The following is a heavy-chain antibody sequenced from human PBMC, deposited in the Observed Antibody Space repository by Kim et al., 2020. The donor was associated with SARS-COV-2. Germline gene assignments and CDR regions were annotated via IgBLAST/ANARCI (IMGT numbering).Heavy chain of an antibody. CDR2: INNSGST. CDR3: ARCHYDSSGYYLPYNWVDS. Sequence: AETLSLTCAVYGGSFSGYYWSWIRQPPGKGLEWIGEINNSGSTNYNPSLKSRVTISVDTSKNQLSLKMSSVTAADTAVYYCARCHYDSSGYYLPYNWVDS. CDR1: GGSFSGYY. J-gene: IGHJ5*01. V-gene: IGHV4-34*01. D-gene: IGHD3-22*01.